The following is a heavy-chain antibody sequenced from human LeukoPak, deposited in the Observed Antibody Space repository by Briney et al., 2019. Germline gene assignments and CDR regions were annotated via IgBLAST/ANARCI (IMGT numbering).Heavy chain of an antibody. D-gene: IGHD1-26*01. CDR3: ARCGSHLCSFDI. J-gene: IGHJ3*02. CDR1: GFTVSSNY. CDR2: IYSGGST. Sequence: GGPLRLSCAASGFTVSSNYMSCVRQAPEKGLESVSIIYSGGSTFYADPEKGRSTISRNNYKHTLYHQINSPRAENAAVYYWARCGSHLCSFDIWGQGTMVTVSS. V-gene: IGHV3-53*01.